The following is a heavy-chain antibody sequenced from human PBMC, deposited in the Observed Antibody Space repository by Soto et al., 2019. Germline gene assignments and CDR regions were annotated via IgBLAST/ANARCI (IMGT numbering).Heavy chain of an antibody. D-gene: IGHD4-17*01. Sequence: ASVKVSCKASGYTFTTYDINWVRQAPGQGLEWMGWVNANSGNTGYAQKFQGRITMTRNTSINTAYMELSSLRSEDTAVYYCARAFLYGDYADHWGQGTLVTVS. CDR3: ARAFLYGDYADH. V-gene: IGHV1-8*01. CDR2: VNANSGNT. J-gene: IGHJ4*02. CDR1: GYTFTTYD.